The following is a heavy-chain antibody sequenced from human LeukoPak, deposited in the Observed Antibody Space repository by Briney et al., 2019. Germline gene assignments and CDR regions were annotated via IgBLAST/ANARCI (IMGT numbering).Heavy chain of an antibody. CDR1: GGTFSSYA. CDR2: IIPIFGAA. J-gene: IGHJ4*02. D-gene: IGHD3-22*01. V-gene: IGHV1-69*01. Sequence: ASVKVSCKASGGTFSSYAISWVRQAPGQGLEWMGGIIPIFGAANYAQKFQGRVTITADESTSTAYLQWSSLKASDTAMYYCAAYYYDSSGYSHWGQGTLVTVSS. CDR3: AAYYYDSSGYSH.